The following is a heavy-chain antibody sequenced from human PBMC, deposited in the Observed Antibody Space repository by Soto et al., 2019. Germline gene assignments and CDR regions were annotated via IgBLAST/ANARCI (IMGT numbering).Heavy chain of an antibody. CDR1: GFTFSSYA. CDR3: AKGIYDILTGYPRYFDY. CDR2: ISGSGGST. J-gene: IGHJ4*02. V-gene: IGHV3-23*01. Sequence: PGGSLRLSCAASGFTFSSYAMSWVRQAPGKGLERVSAISGSGGSTYYADPVKGRFTISRDNSKNMLYLQMNSLRAEDTAVYYCAKGIYDILTGYPRYFDYWGQGTLVTVSS. D-gene: IGHD3-9*01.